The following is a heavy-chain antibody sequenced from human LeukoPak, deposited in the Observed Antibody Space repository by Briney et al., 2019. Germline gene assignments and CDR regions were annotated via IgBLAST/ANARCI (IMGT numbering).Heavy chain of an antibody. CDR3: ARGDCTNGVCYTESARNYGMDV. CDR2: IYFSGST. J-gene: IGHJ6*02. CDR1: GGSISSYY. Sequence: SETLSLTCTVSGGSISSYYWSWIRQPPGKGLDWIGYIYFSGSTNYHPSLKSRVTISVDTTKNQFSLKLSSVTAADTAVYYCARGDCTNGVCYTESARNYGMDVWGQGTTVTVSS. D-gene: IGHD2-8*01. V-gene: IGHV4-59*01.